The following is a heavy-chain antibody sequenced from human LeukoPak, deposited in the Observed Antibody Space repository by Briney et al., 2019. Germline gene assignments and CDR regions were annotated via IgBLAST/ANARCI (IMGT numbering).Heavy chain of an antibody. V-gene: IGHV6-1*01. CDR2: THYRSKWYN. CDR3: ARDLGTSGWYTFDF. D-gene: IGHD6-19*01. Sequence: SQTLSLTCAISGDSVSSNNGAWNWIRQSPSRGLEWLGRTHYRSKWYNDYAEFIQGRITINPDTSKNQFSLQLNSVTPEDTAVYYCARDLGTSGWYTFDFWGQGTLVTVSS. J-gene: IGHJ4*02. CDR1: GDSVSSNNGA.